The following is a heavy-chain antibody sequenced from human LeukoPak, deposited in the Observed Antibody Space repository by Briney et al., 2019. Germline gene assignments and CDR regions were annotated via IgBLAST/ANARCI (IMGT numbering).Heavy chain of an antibody. V-gene: IGHV3-23*01. CDR2: ISGSGGST. CDR1: GFTFSSYS. Sequence: GGSLRLSCAASGFTFSSYSISWVRQAPGRGLEWVSAISGSGGSTYYADSVKGRFTISRENSKNPLFRQMNSLRAEDTAVYYCAKGSGSYPYYYGMDVSGQGTTVT. D-gene: IGHD1-26*01. CDR3: AKGSGSYPYYYGMDV. J-gene: IGHJ6*01.